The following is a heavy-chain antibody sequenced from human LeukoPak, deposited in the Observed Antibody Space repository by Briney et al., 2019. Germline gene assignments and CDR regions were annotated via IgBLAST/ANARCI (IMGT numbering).Heavy chain of an antibody. CDR2: INSNSGDT. D-gene: IGHD3-3*01. CDR3: ARDSNFWSGFDR. CDR1: GYSXTGYY. J-gene: IGHJ4*02. Sequence: ASVKVTCKASGYSXTGYYIHGVRRAPGQGLEWMGWINSNSGDTKYAEKFQGRVTMTRDTSISTAYMEMSSLKSDDTAIYHCARDSNFWSGFDRWGQGTLVTVSP. V-gene: IGHV1-2*02.